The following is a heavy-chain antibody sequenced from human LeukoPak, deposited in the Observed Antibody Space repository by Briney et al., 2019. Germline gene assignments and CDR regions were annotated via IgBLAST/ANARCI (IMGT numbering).Heavy chain of an antibody. Sequence: ASVKVSCKASGYTFTSYDINWVRQATGQGLEWMGWMNPNSGNTGYAQKFQGRVTMTRNTSISTAYMELSSLRSDDTAVYYCARHGWYVYNWFDPWGQGTLVTVSS. CDR3: ARHGWYVYNWFDP. CDR1: GYTFTSYD. V-gene: IGHV1-8*01. CDR2: MNPNSGNT. D-gene: IGHD6-19*01. J-gene: IGHJ5*02.